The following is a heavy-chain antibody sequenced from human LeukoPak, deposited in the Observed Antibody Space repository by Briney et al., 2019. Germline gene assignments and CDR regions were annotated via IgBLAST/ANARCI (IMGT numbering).Heavy chain of an antibody. D-gene: IGHD2-2*01. CDR3: ARQPAANYYYYYYYMDV. CDR1: GFTFSSYS. CDR2: ISSSSSYI. Sequence: GGSLRLSCAASGFTFSSYSMNWVRQAPGKGLEWVSSISSSSSYIYYADSVKGRFTISRDNAKNSLYLQMNSLRAEDTAVYYCARQPAANYYYYYYYMDVWGKGTTVTISS. V-gene: IGHV3-21*01. J-gene: IGHJ6*03.